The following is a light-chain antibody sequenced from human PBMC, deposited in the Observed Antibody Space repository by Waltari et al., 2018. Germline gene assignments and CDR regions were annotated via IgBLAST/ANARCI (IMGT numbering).Light chain of an antibody. V-gene: IGKV1-9*01. CDR2: ASS. J-gene: IGKJ2*01. Sequence: DIQLTQTPAFLSASVGDTVTVSCRAIQDITGFLAWYQQKPGEAPKLLIYASSFLESGVPSRFSGSTSGTEFTLTISSLQPEDFATYYCQQLNSYPHTFGQGTRLEIK. CDR3: QQLNSYPHT. CDR1: QDITGF.